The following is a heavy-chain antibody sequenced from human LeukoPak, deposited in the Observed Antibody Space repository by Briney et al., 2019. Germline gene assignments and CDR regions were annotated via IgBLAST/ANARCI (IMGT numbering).Heavy chain of an antibody. CDR1: GYTFTNYY. D-gene: IGHD2-15*01. CDR3: AGHSAGYYYYGMDV. Sequence: ASVKVSCKASGYTFTNYYMHGVRQAPGQGLEGMGIINPSGGSTSYAQKLQGRVTMTRDTSTSTVYMELSSLRSEDTAVYYCAGHSAGYYYYGMDVWGQGTTVTVSS. CDR2: INPSGGST. J-gene: IGHJ6*02. V-gene: IGHV1-46*01.